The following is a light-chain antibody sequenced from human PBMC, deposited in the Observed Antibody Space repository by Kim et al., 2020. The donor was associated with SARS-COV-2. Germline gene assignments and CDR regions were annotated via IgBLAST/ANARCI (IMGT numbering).Light chain of an antibody. J-gene: IGLJ3*02. CDR1: SSDVGGYDY. Sequence: QSALTQPRSVSGSPGQSVTISCTGTSSDVGGYDYVSWYQQHPGKAPKLIIYDVSKRPSGVPDRFSGSKSGNTASLTISGLQAENEADYYCCSYAGTYTWVFGGVTQLTVL. CDR3: CSYAGTYTWV. V-gene: IGLV2-11*01. CDR2: DVS.